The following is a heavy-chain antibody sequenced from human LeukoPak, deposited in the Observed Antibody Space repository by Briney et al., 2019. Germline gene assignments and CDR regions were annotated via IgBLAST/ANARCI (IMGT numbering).Heavy chain of an antibody. CDR2: IYYSGST. J-gene: IGHJ6*03. Sequence: SETLSLTCTVSGGSISSYYWSWIRQPPGKGLEWIGYIYYSGSTNYNPSLKSRVTISVDTSKNQFSLKLSSVTAADTAVYYCARVHRAYDILTGYYPGFYMDVWGKGTTVTISS. V-gene: IGHV4-59*01. CDR1: GGSISSYY. D-gene: IGHD3-9*01. CDR3: ARVHRAYDILTGYYPGFYMDV.